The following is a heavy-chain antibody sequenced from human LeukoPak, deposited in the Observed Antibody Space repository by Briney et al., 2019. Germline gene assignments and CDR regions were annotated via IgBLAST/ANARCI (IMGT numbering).Heavy chain of an antibody. J-gene: IGHJ4*02. Sequence: GGSLRLSCAVSGFTFSGHWMFWVRQAPGKGLVWVSSINSDGSSTGYTDSVKGRFTISRDNAKNTLYLQMNSLRAEDTAVYYCARARWYSFDYWGPGTLVIVSS. D-gene: IGHD5-24*01. CDR1: GFTFSGHW. CDR2: INSDGSST. V-gene: IGHV3-74*01. CDR3: ARARWYSFDY.